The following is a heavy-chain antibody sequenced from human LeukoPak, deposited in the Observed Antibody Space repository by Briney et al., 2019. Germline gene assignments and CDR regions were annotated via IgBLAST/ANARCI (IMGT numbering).Heavy chain of an antibody. CDR1: GGTFSSYA. J-gene: IGHJ4*02. V-gene: IGHV1-69*13. CDR3: ARATDTAMVQFDY. Sequence: GASVRVSCKASGGTFSSYAISWVRQAPGQGLEWMGGIIPIFGTANYAQKFQGRVTITADESTSTAYMELSSLRSEDTAVYYCARATDTAMVQFDYWGQGTLVTVSS. D-gene: IGHD5-18*01. CDR2: IIPIFGTA.